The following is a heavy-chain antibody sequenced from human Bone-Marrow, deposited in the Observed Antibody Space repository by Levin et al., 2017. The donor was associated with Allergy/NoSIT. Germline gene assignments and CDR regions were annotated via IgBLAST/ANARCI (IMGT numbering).Heavy chain of an antibody. CDR3: ARRAAVAATGAIDY. Sequence: SETLSLTCTVSGGSISSSSYYWGWIRQPPGKGLEWIGSFYYSGSTHYNPSLKSRVTISVDTSKSQFSLTLSSVTAADTAVYYCARRAAVAATGAIDYWGQGTLVTVS. J-gene: IGHJ4*02. D-gene: IGHD6-19*01. CDR1: GGSISSSSYY. V-gene: IGHV4-39*01. CDR2: FYYSGST.